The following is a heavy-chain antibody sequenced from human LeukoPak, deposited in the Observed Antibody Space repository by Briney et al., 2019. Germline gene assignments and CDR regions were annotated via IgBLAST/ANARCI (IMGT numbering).Heavy chain of an antibody. V-gene: IGHV5-51*01. Sequence: GESLKISCKGSGYSFTSYWIGWVRQMPGKGLEWMEIIYPGDSDTRYSPSFQGQVTISADKSISTAYLQWSSLKASDTAMYYCARQELSSGLGLDYWGQGTLVTVSS. J-gene: IGHJ4*02. D-gene: IGHD6-19*01. CDR3: ARQELSSGLGLDY. CDR1: GYSFTSYW. CDR2: IYPGDSDT.